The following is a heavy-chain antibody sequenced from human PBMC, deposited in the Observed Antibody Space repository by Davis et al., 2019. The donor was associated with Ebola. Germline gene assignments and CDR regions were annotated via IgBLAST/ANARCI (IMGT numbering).Heavy chain of an antibody. CDR1: GGSFSGYY. CDR2: INHHGIT. J-gene: IGHJ4*02. D-gene: IGHD6-19*01. Sequence: SETLSLTCAVYGGSFSGYYWSWIRQPPGKGLEWMGEINHHGITSYNPSLKSRVTISVDTSKNQFSLKLSSVTAADTAVYYCARLETVAGLDYWGQGTLVTVS. CDR3: ARLETVAGLDY. V-gene: IGHV4-34*01.